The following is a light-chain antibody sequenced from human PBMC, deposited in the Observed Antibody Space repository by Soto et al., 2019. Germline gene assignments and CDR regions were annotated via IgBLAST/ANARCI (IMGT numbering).Light chain of an antibody. CDR2: GAS. CDR1: QSVSSH. J-gene: IGKJ3*01. V-gene: IGKV3-11*01. Sequence: EIVLTQSPATLSLSPGERATLSCRASQSVSSHLAWYQQKPGQPPRLLIYGASNRATGIPARFSGSGSGTDFTLTISSLEPEDFAVYYCQQRSNWLPITFGPGTKVDIK. CDR3: QQRSNWLPIT.